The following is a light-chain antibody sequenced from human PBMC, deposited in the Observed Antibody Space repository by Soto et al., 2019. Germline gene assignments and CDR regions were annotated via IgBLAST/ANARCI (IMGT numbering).Light chain of an antibody. Sequence: QSVLTQPASLSGSPGQSITISCTGTSSDGGGYNYVSWYQQHPGKGPKLMIYDVSNRPSGVSNRFSGSKSGNTASLTISGLQAEDEADYYCSSYRASSTTHYVFGTGTKLTVL. J-gene: IGLJ1*01. V-gene: IGLV2-14*03. CDR2: DVS. CDR1: SSDGGGYNY. CDR3: SSYRASSTTHYV.